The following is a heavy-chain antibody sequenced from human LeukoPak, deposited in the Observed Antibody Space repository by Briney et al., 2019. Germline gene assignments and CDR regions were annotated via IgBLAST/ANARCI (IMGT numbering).Heavy chain of an antibody. D-gene: IGHD2-15*01. CDR2: IIPIFGTA. V-gene: IGHV1-69*06. CDR1: GGTFSSYA. J-gene: IGHJ4*02. CDR3: ASPLSGWFGFDC. Sequence: SVKVSCKASGGTFSSYAISWVRQAPGQGLEWMGGIIPIFGTANYAQKFLGRVTITADKSTSTAYMELSSLRSEDTAVYYCASPLSGWFGFDCWGQGTLVTVSS.